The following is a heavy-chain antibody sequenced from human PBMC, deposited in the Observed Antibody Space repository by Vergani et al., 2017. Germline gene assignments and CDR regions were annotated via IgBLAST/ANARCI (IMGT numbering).Heavy chain of an antibody. Sequence: EVQLVETGGGLIQPGGSLRLSCAASGFTVSSNYMSWVRQAPGKGLEWVSVIYSGGSTYYADYVKGRFTISRDNSKNTLYLQMNSLRAEDTAVYYCASESLRGIIIGYYYYGMDVWGQGTTVTVSS. CDR3: ASESLRGIIIGYYYYGMDV. D-gene: IGHD3-10*01. CDR2: IYSGGST. V-gene: IGHV3-53*02. J-gene: IGHJ6*02. CDR1: GFTVSSNY.